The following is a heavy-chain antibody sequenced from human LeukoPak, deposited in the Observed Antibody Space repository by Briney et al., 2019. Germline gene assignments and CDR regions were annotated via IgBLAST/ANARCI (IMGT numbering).Heavy chain of an antibody. CDR2: ISGSGGGT. J-gene: IGHJ4*02. CDR3: AKNRGWYAHDD. CDR1: GITLSNYG. D-gene: IGHD6-19*01. Sequence: GGSLRLSCAVSGITLSNYGMSWVRQAPGKGLEWVAGISGSGGGTNYADSVRGRFTISRDNSKNTLYLQMNSLGAEDTAVYYCAKNRGWYAHDDWGQGTLVIVSS. V-gene: IGHV3-23*01.